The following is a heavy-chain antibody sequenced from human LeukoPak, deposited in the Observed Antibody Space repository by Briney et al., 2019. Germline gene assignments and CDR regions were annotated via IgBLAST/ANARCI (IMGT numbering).Heavy chain of an antibody. CDR2: INTNTGNP. V-gene: IGHV7-4-1*02. CDR1: GYTFTSYA. Sequence: ASVKVSCKASGYTFTSYAMNWVRQAPGQGLEWMGWINTNTGNPTYAQGFTGRFVFSLDTSVSTAYLQISSLKAEDTAVYYCARDRVNVAYTIYYYYGMDVWGQGTTVTVSS. CDR3: ARDRVNVAYTIYYYYGMDV. J-gene: IGHJ6*02. D-gene: IGHD5-24*01.